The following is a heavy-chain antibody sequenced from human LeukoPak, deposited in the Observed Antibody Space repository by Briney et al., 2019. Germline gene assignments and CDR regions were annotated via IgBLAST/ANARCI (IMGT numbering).Heavy chain of an antibody. V-gene: IGHV4-30-4*08. D-gene: IGHD3-3*01. CDR3: ARGGTRITIVGVVINDFDY. CDR1: GGSISSGDYY. J-gene: IGHJ4*02. Sequence: SQTLSLTCTVSGGSISSGDYYWSWIRQPPGKGLEWIGYIYHSGKTYYNPSLKSRLTISVDTPRNQFSLKLRSVTAADTAVYYCARGGTRITIVGVVINDFDYWGQGTLVTVSS. CDR2: IYHSGKT.